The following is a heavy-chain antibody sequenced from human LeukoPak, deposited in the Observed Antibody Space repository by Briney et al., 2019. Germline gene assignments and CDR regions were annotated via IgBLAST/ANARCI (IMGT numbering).Heavy chain of an antibody. CDR3: ARKVLRKKYNWFDP. CDR2: INHSGST. CDR1: GGSFSGYY. J-gene: IGHJ5*02. Sequence: SETLSLTCAVYGGSFSGYYWSWIRQPPGKGLEWIGEINHSGSTNYNPSLKSRVTISVDTSKSQFSLKLSSVTAADTAVYYCARKVLRKKYNWFDPWGQGTLVTVSS. V-gene: IGHV4-34*01.